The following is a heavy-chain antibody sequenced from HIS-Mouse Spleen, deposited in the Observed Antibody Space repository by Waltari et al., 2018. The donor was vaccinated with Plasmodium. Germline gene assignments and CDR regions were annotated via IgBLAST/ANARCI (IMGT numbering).Heavy chain of an antibody. D-gene: IGHD3-10*01. Sequence: QVQLVQSGAEVKKPGASVKVSCKASGYTFTNYGISWVRQAPGQGLEWMGRISPSNGNTPLSQRLQGRVTMTTDTSTSTAYMELRSLRPDDTAVYYCARGSAGDAFDSWGQGTMVTVSS. CDR2: ISPSNGNT. J-gene: IGHJ3*02. V-gene: IGHV1-18*01. CDR3: ARGSAGDAFDS. CDR1: GYTFTNYG.